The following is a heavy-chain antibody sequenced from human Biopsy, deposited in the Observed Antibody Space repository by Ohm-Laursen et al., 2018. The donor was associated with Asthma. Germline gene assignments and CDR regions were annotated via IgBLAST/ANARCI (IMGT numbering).Heavy chain of an antibody. V-gene: IGHV3-53*01. Sequence: SLRLSCTASGFAVSRDHMFWVRQAPGKGLEWVSVIYSGGTSHTADPVRGRFTISRDYSKNTLYLQMHSLRAEDTAVYYCARGDSSNWSHYYFDYWGQGTLVTGSS. CDR1: GFAVSRDH. CDR2: IYSGGTS. J-gene: IGHJ4*02. CDR3: ARGDSSNWSHYYFDY. D-gene: IGHD3-22*01.